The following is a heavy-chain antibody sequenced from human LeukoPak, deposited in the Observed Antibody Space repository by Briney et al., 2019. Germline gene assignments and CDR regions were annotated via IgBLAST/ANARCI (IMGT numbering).Heavy chain of an antibody. CDR1: GGSISSGGYY. J-gene: IGHJ4*02. CDR3: AREGGVTTNFDY. Sequence: SETLSLTCTVSGGSISSGGYYWSWIRQHPGKCLEWIGYIYYSGSTYYNPSLKSRVTISVDTSKNQFSLKLSSVTAADTAVYYCAREGGVTTNFDYWGQGTLVTVSS. V-gene: IGHV4-31*03. CDR2: IYYSGST. D-gene: IGHD4-17*01.